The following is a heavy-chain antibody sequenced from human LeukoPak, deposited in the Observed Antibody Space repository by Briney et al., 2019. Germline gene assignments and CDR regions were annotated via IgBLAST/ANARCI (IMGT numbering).Heavy chain of an antibody. CDR2: INSDGSEG. V-gene: IGHV3-7*03. CDR3: ARSSYSSSSSV. D-gene: IGHD6-6*01. CDR1: GFTFSGFW. J-gene: IGHJ3*01. Sequence: GESLRLACAVSGFTFSGFWMSWSRQAPGKGLEWVASINSDGSEGYYADVVKGRFTISRDNAKNSLYLQINSLRAEDTAVYYCARSSYSSSSSVWGQGTMVTVSS.